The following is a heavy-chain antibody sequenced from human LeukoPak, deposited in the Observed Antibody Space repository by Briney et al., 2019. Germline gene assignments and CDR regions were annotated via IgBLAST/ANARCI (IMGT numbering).Heavy chain of an antibody. J-gene: IGHJ6*03. V-gene: IGHV4-4*07. CDR2: IYTSGSI. CDR1: GGSISSYY. CDR3: ARTTEAHSWQTRYYSYYMDV. Sequence: SETLSLTCTVSGGSISSYYWSWIRQPAGKGLEWIGRIYTSGSITYNPSLKSRVSMSVDTSKNQFSLKLSSVTAADTAVYYCARTTEAHSWQTRYYSYYMDVWGKGTTVTVSS. D-gene: IGHD6-13*01.